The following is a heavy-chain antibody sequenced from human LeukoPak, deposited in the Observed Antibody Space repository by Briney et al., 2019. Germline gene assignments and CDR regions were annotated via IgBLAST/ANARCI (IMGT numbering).Heavy chain of an antibody. CDR3: AAEGAVPAAMTGYFDY. Sequence: SETLSLTCTVSGGSISSYYWSWIRQPPGKGLEWIGYIYYSGSTNYNPSLKSRVTISEDTSKNQFSLKLSSVTAADTAVYYCAAEGAVPAAMTGYFDYWGQGTLVTVSS. J-gene: IGHJ4*02. CDR1: GGSISSYY. V-gene: IGHV4-59*01. CDR2: IYYSGST. D-gene: IGHD2-2*01.